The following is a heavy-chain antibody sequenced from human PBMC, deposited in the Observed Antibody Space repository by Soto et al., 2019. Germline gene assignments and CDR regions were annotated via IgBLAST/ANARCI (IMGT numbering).Heavy chain of an antibody. CDR3: ARSAGGYLPWGPTVIDY. J-gene: IGHJ4*02. D-gene: IGHD3-22*01. CDR2: IKQDGSEK. Sequence: EVQLVESGGGLVKPGGSLRLSCAASGFTFSSYWMSWVRQAPGKGLEWVANIKQDGSEKYYVDSVKGRFTISRDNAKNSLYLQMNSLRAEDTAVYYCARSAGGYLPWGPTVIDYWGQGTLVTVSS. V-gene: IGHV3-7*01. CDR1: GFTFSSYW.